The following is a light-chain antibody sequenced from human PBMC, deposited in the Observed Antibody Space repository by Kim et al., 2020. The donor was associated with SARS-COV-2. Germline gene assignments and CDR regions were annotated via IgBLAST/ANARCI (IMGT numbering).Light chain of an antibody. J-gene: IGKJ4*01. CDR1: RSVSSNY. V-gene: IGKV3-20*01. CDR3: QQYGSAPPLT. Sequence: PGERATLSCRASRSVSSNYLAWYQQKLGQAPRLLIYGASSRATGIPDRFSGSGSGTEFTLTISRLEPEDFAVYYCQQYGSAPPLTFGGGTKVDIK. CDR2: GAS.